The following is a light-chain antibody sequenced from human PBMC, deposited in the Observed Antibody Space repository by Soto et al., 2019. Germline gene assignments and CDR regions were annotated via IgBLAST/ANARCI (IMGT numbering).Light chain of an antibody. Sequence: DIQMTQSPSTLSASVGDRVTITCRASQSISSWLAWYQQKPAKAPKLLIYKASSLESGVPSRFIGRGSGIEFTLTISSLQPDDFATYYCQQYRTFGQGTKVEIK. CDR1: QSISSW. V-gene: IGKV1-5*03. CDR3: QQYRT. CDR2: KAS. J-gene: IGKJ1*01.